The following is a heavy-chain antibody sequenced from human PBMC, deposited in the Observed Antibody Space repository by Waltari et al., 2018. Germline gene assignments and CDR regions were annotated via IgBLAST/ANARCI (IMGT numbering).Heavy chain of an antibody. CDR2: INHSGTT. CDR1: GGSFSGYY. J-gene: IGHJ4*02. CDR3: ARRRIAARSTFDY. V-gene: IGHV4-34*01. Sequence: QVQLQQWGAGLLKPSETLSLTCAVYGGSFSGYYWSWIRQPPGKGLEWIGEINHSGTTNYTPSLKSRVTISVDTSKNQFSLKLSSVTAADTAVYYCARRRIAARSTFDYWGQGTLVTVSS. D-gene: IGHD6-6*01.